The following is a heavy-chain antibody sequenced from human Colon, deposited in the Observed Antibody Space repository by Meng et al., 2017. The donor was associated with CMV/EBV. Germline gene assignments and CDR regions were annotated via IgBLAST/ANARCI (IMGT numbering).Heavy chain of an antibody. CDR1: GFTFSGSA. V-gene: IGHV3-73*01. Sequence: GGSLRLSCAASGFTFSGSAIHWIRQASGKGLEWVGRIRSKPNDFATEYAESVKGRFTISRDDSNDSAFLQMSSLKVDHTAVYYCAVLAVAESISYWGQGTLVTVSS. J-gene: IGHJ4*02. CDR3: AVLAVAESISY. CDR2: IRSKPNDFAT. D-gene: IGHD6-19*01.